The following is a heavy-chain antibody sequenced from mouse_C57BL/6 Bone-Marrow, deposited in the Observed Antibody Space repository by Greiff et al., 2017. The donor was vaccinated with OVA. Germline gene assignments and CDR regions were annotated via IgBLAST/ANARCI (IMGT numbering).Heavy chain of an antibody. Sequence: QVQLQQPGAELVKPGASVKMSCKASGYTFTSYWITWVKQRPGQGLEWIGDIYPGSGSTNYNEKFKSKATLTVDTSSSTAYMQLSSLTAEDSAVYYCARRYYGSSWYFDVWGTGTTVTVSS. V-gene: IGHV1-55*01. D-gene: IGHD1-1*01. J-gene: IGHJ1*03. CDR3: ARRYYGSSWYFDV. CDR2: IYPGSGST. CDR1: GYTFTSYW.